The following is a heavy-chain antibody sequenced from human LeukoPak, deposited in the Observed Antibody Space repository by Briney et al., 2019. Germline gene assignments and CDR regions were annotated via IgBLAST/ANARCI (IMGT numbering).Heavy chain of an antibody. J-gene: IGHJ6*04. CDR1: GFTFSSYE. D-gene: IGHD5-12*01. V-gene: IGHV3-48*03. CDR2: ISSSGSTI. CDR3: ARDDIVATISQVPYGMDV. Sequence: GSLILSCAASGFTFSSYEMNWVRQAPGKGLEWVSYISSSGSTIYYADSVKGRFTISRDNAKNSLYLQMNSLRAEDTAVYYCARDDIVATISQVPYGMDVWGKGTTVTVSS.